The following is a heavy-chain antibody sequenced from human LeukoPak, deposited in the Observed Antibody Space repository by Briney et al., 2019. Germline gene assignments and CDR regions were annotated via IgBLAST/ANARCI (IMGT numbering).Heavy chain of an antibody. D-gene: IGHD6-19*01. J-gene: IGHJ4*02. V-gene: IGHV4-38-2*01. CDR3: ARGLEGYSAGWSRFFEY. CDR2: IYHTGST. CDR1: GYSISRGYY. Sequence: PSETLTLTCGVSGYSISRGYYWGWIRQPPGNGLEWIGNIYHTGSTYYNPSLWSRVTISVDTSKNQFFLKLTSVTAADTAVYYCARGLEGYSAGWSRFFEYWGQGTLATVSS.